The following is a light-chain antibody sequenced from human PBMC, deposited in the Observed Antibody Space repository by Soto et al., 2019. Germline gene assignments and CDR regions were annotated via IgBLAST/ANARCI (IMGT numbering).Light chain of an antibody. CDR1: QSVSSVY. CDR3: QQRGNRPPWT. CDR2: DAS. V-gene: IGKV3D-20*02. Sequence: EIVLTQSPGTLSFSPGERATLSCRASQSVSSVYLAWYQQKPGQAPRLLIFDASNRATGVPDRFSGSGSGTDFTLTINRLEPEDFAVYYCQQRGNRPPWTFGQGTKVDIK. J-gene: IGKJ1*01.